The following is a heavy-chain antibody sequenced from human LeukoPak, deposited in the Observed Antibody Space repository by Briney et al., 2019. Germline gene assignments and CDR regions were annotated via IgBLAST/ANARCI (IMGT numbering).Heavy chain of an antibody. CDR3: ARGSTARYYYDSSGYYRGAVDY. D-gene: IGHD3-22*01. CDR1: GYTFTTFG. Sequence: EASVKVSCKASGYTFTTFGISWVRQAPGQGLEWMGWISAYNVHTTYAQKFQGRVSMTTDTSTSTAYMELRSLKSDDTAVYYCARGSTARYYYDSSGYYRGAVDYWGQGTLVTLSS. V-gene: IGHV1-18*01. CDR2: ISAYNVHT. J-gene: IGHJ4*02.